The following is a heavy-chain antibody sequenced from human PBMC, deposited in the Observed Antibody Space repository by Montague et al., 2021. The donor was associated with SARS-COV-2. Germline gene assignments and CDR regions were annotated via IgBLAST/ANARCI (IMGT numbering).Heavy chain of an antibody. CDR1: GFTFSNNA. V-gene: IGHV3-48*02. CDR3: ARVRGPTLATSFVDV. D-gene: IGHD5-12*01. Sequence: SLRLSCPASGFTFSNNAMHWVRQAPGKGLEWVSFITGSSGTIYYADSVKGRFTISRDNGKNSLYLQMNSLRDEDTALYYCARVRGPTLATSFVDVWGQGTTVTVSS. CDR2: ITGSSGTI. J-gene: IGHJ6*02.